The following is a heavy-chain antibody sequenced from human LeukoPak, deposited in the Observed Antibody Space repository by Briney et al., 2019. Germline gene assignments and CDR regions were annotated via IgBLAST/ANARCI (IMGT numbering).Heavy chain of an antibody. CDR2: IRYDGSNK. CDR3: AKDFKGHCSSSSCAYDS. V-gene: IGHV3-30*02. J-gene: IGHJ4*02. CDR1: GFTFSSYG. D-gene: IGHD2-2*01. Sequence: PGGSLRLSCAASGFTFSSYGMHWVRQAPGKGLEWVAFIRYDGSNKCNADSVQGRFTISRDNSKNTLYLQMNSLRAEDTAVYYCAKDFKGHCSSSSCAYDSWGQGTLVTVSS.